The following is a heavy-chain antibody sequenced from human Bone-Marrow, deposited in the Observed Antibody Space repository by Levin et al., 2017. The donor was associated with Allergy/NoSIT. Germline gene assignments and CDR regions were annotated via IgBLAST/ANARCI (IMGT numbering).Heavy chain of an antibody. Sequence: ASVKVSCKASGYSFSSHDINWVRQASGQRLEWMGWLNPSGGNTGYADKFQGRVTMTRNTAISTAYMELNSLTSEDTAVYYCARGPLRTFGIPTLEYFEKWGQGTLVIVSS. D-gene: IGHD3-3*01. V-gene: IGHV1-8*01. CDR1: GYSFSSHD. CDR3: ARGPLRTFGIPTLEYFEK. CDR2: LNPSGGNT. J-gene: IGHJ1*01.